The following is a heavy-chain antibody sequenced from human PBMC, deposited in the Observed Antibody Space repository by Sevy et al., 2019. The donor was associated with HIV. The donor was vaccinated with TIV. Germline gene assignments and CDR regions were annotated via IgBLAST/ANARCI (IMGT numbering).Heavy chain of an antibody. CDR1: GLTFSSYW. J-gene: IGHJ6*02. V-gene: IGHV3-74*01. CDR2: INSDGSST. D-gene: IGHD2-2*01. CDR3: VRQRGDTVVLPDVLPDYGMDV. Sequence: GESLKISCAASGLTFSSYWMHWVRQAPGKGLVWVSRINSDGSSTSYADSVKGRFTISRDNAQNTLYLQMNSLRAEDTAVYYCVRQRGDTVVLPDVLPDYGMDVWGQGTTVTVSS.